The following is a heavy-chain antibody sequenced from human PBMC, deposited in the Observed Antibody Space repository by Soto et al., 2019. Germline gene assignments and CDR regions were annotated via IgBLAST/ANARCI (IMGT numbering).Heavy chain of an antibody. CDR3: ARRDAPRSSSVNNHLDL. CDR2: INHSGSP. V-gene: IGHV4-39*01. D-gene: IGHD6-19*01. Sequence: LFLTCDVSTGSLFSHIYYWAWIRHPPGQGLEWIGTINHSGSPSHNPSLKSRVTISVDSSKNQFSRTLTSVTVADPAVYYCARRDAPRSSSVNNHLDLWGQGTRITVSS. J-gene: IGHJ5*02. CDR1: TGSLFSHIYY.